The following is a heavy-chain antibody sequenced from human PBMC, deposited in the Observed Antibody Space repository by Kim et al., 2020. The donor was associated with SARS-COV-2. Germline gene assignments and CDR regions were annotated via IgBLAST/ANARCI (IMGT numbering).Heavy chain of an antibody. CDR3: ARDFGSSWYINGWFDP. V-gene: IGHV4-31*03. Sequence: SETLSLTCTVSGGSISSGGYYWSWIRQHPGKGLEWIGYIYYSGSTYYNPSLKSRVTISVDTSKNQFSLKLSSVTAADTAVYYCARDFGSSWYINGWFDPWGQGTLVTVSS. CDR1: GGSISSGGYY. J-gene: IGHJ5*02. D-gene: IGHD6-13*01. CDR2: IYYSGST.